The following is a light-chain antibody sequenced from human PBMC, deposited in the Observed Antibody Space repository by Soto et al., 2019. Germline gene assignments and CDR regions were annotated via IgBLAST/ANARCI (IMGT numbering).Light chain of an antibody. Sequence: DVQMTQSPSSLSASVGDTVTITCRASQGIALYLAWFQQRPGKAPSHLISAASNLQSGVPSRFSGSGSGTDFTLTISSLQPEDVATYYCQQYDTLLFTSGPG. CDR2: AAS. V-gene: IGKV1-27*01. CDR3: QQYDTLLFT. CDR1: QGIALY. J-gene: IGKJ3*01.